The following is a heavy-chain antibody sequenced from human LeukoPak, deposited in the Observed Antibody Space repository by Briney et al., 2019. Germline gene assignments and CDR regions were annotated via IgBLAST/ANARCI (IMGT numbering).Heavy chain of an antibody. CDR2: MNPNSGNT. CDR3: ARGVRLRYFDWLPYYYYMDV. D-gene: IGHD3-9*01. V-gene: IGHV1-8*01. CDR1: GYTFTSYD. J-gene: IGHJ6*03. Sequence: ASVKVSCKASGYTFTSYDINWVRQATGQGLEWMGWMNPNSGNTGYAQKFQGRVTMTRNTSISTAYMELSSLRSEDTAVYYCARGVRLRYFDWLPYYYYMDVWGKGTTVTVSS.